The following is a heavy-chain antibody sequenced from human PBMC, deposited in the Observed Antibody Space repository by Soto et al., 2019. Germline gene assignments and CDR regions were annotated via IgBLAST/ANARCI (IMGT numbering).Heavy chain of an antibody. Sequence: SETLSLTCAVYGWSFSGYYWSWIRQPPGKGLEWIGEINHSGSTNYNPSLKSRVTISVDTSKNQFSLKLSSVTAADTAVYYCAGSVLGYFSCILCSKQYNGIDLWGQGTRVTVAS. CDR1: GWSFSGYY. D-gene: IGHD2-2*01. J-gene: IGHJ5*02. CDR3: AGSVLGYFSCILCSKQYNGIDL. V-gene: IGHV4-34*01. CDR2: INHSGST.